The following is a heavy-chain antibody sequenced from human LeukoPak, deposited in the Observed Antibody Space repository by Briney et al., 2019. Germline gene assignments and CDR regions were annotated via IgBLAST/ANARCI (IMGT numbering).Heavy chain of an antibody. Sequence: RGGSLRLSCAASGFSFSSYWMHWVGQAPGKGLVWVARIKSDGSSTSYADSVKGRFTISRDNAKNTLYLQMNSLRAEDTAVYYCARAGEYYDSSGFGSGIDCWGQGILVTVAS. CDR3: ARAGEYYDSSGFGSGIDC. CDR1: GFSFSSYW. V-gene: IGHV3-74*01. D-gene: IGHD3-22*01. J-gene: IGHJ4*02. CDR2: IKSDGSST.